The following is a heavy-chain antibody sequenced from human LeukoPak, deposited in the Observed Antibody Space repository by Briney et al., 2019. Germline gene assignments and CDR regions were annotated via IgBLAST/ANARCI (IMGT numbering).Heavy chain of an antibody. D-gene: IGHD6-19*01. CDR3: ARDRLEVAGTGGNY. V-gene: IGHV1-18*01. CDR1: GYTFTSYG. CDR2: ISAYNGNT. J-gene: IGHJ4*02. Sequence: VASVKVSCKASGYTFTSYGIGWVRQAPGQGLEWMGWISAYNGNTNYAQKLQGRVTMTTDTSTSTAYMELRSLRSDDTAVYYCARDRLEVAGTGGNYWGQGTLVTVSS.